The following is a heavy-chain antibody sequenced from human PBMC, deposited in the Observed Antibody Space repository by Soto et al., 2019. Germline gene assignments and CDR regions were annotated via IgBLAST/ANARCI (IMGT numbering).Heavy chain of an antibody. CDR1: GLTFTTYN. D-gene: IGHD5-18*01. CDR2: INPGSVTR. V-gene: IGHV3-48*02. J-gene: IGHJ4*02. CDR3: VRAGKGNSYGDFY. Sequence: EVQLVESGGGLVQPGGSLRLSCAVSGLTFTTYNFNWVRQAPGKGREWISFINPGSVTRHYADSVKGRFTISRHNAKTALYLQTNSLTDAGTAVYYFVRAGKGNSYGDFYWGQGTLVTVSS.